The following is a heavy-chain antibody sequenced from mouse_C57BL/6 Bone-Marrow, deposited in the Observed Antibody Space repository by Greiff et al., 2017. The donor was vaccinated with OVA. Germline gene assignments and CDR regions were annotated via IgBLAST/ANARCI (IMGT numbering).Heavy chain of an antibody. V-gene: IGHV14-4*01. Sequence: EVQLKESGAELVRPGASVKLSCTASGFNIKDDYMHWVKQRPEQGLEWIGWIDPENGDTEYASKFQGKATITADTSSNTAYLQLSSLTSEDTAVYYCTSYGNCDYWGQGTTLTVSS. J-gene: IGHJ2*01. D-gene: IGHD2-1*01. CDR2: IDPENGDT. CDR1: GFNIKDDY. CDR3: TSYGNCDY.